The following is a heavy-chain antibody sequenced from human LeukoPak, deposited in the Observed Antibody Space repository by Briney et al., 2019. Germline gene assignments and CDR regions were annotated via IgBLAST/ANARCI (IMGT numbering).Heavy chain of an antibody. V-gene: IGHV3-15*01. Sequence: SGGSLRLSCAASGFTFSNAWMSWVRQAPGKRLEWVGRIKSKTDGGTTDYAAPVKGRFTISRDDSKNTLYLQMNSLKTEDTAVYYCTTPADILTGYDYYYGMDVWGQGTTVTVSS. J-gene: IGHJ6*02. D-gene: IGHD3-9*01. CDR3: TTPADILTGYDYYYGMDV. CDR2: IKSKTDGGTT. CDR1: GFTFSNAW.